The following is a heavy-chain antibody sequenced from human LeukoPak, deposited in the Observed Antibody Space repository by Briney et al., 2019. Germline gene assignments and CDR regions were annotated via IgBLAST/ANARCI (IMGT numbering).Heavy chain of an antibody. CDR1: GFTFSTCS. J-gene: IGHJ4*02. V-gene: IGHV3-21*01. D-gene: IGHD1-26*01. CDR3: ASGTIAGARGADN. Sequence: GGSLRLSCAASGFTFSTCSMKWVRQAPGKALEWVSSISGSSYHIYYADSVKGRFTISRDNANNLLYLQMNSLRAEDTAVYYCASGTIAGARGADNWGQGTPVTVSS. CDR2: ISGSSYHI.